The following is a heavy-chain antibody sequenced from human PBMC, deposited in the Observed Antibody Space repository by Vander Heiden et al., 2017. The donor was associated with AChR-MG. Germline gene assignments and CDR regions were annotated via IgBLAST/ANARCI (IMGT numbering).Heavy chain of an antibody. CDR2: MNPNSGNT. D-gene: IGHD3-10*01. Sequence: QVQLVQSGAEVKKPGASVKVSCKASGYTFTSYDLHWVRQATGQGLEWMGWMNPNSGNTGYAQKFQGRVTMTRNTSISTAYMELSSLRSEDTAVYYCARVNGRVVRGVIAGKYYYYGMDVWGQGTTVTVSS. CDR1: GYTFTSYD. V-gene: IGHV1-8*01. J-gene: IGHJ6*02. CDR3: ARVNGRVVRGVIAGKYYYYGMDV.